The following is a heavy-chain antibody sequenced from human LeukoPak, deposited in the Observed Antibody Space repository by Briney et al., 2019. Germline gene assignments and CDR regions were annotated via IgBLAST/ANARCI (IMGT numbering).Heavy chain of an antibody. Sequence: PSETLSLTCTVSGGSISSSSYYWGWIRQPPGKGLEWIGSIYYSGSTYYNPSLKSRVTISVDTSKSQFSLKLSSVTAADTAVYYCARGDYGSGSSLGWFDPWGQGTLVTVSS. V-gene: IGHV4-39*07. CDR2: IYYSGST. J-gene: IGHJ5*02. CDR3: ARGDYGSGSSLGWFDP. CDR1: GGSISSSSYY. D-gene: IGHD3-10*01.